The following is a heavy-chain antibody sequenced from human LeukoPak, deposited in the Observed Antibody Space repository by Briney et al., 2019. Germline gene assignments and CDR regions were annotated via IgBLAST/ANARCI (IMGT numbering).Heavy chain of an antibody. CDR3: ARAGYSYGLNYFDY. D-gene: IGHD5-18*01. CDR2: ISYDGSNK. CDR1: GFTFSSYE. V-gene: IGHV3-30*04. Sequence: GGSLRLSCAASGFTFSSYEMNWVRQAPGKGLEWVAVISYDGSNKYYADSVKGRFTISRDNSKNTLYLQMNSLRAEDTAVYYCARAGYSYGLNYFDYWGQGTLVTVSS. J-gene: IGHJ4*02.